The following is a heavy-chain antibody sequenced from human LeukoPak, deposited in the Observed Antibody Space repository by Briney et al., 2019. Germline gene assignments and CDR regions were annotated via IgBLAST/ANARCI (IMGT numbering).Heavy chain of an antibody. J-gene: IGHJ6*02. CDR2: INWNGGST. D-gene: IGHD2-15*01. V-gene: IGHV3-20*01. Sequence: PGGSLRLSCAASGSTFDDYGMSWVRHAPGKGLEWVSGINWNGGSTGYADSVKGRFTISRDNAKNSLYLQMNSLRAEDTALYHCARAGGGGDYYYGMDVWGQGTTVTVSS. CDR1: GSTFDDYG. CDR3: ARAGGGGDYYYGMDV.